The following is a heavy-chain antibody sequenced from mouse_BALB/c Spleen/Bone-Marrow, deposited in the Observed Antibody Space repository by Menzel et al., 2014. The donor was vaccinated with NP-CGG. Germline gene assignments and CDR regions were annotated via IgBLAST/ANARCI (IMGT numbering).Heavy chain of an antibody. Sequence: EVKVVESGGGLVQPGGSRKLSCAASGFTFXNFGMHWGRQAPEKGLEWVAYISGGSSSIYYGDTVKGRFTISRDNPKNTLFLQMTSLRSEDTAMYFCSRGEDYDGYAMDYWGQGTSITVSS. CDR1: GFTFXNFG. CDR2: ISGGSSSI. D-gene: IGHD2-4*01. V-gene: IGHV5-17*02. J-gene: IGHJ4*01. CDR3: SRGEDYDGYAMDY.